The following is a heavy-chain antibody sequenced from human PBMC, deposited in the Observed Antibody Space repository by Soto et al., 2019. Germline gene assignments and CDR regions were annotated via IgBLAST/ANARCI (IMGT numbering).Heavy chain of an antibody. V-gene: IGHV3-15*07. D-gene: IGHD3-22*01. J-gene: IGHJ4*02. CDR1: GFTFSNAW. Sequence: GGSLRLSCAASGFTFSNAWMNWVRQAPGKGLEWVGRIKRKTDGGTTYYAAPVKGRFTISRDDSKNTLYLQMNSLKTEDTAVYYCTTDNFYDSSGYYQYYFDYWGQGTLVTVSS. CDR2: IKRKTDGGTT. CDR3: TTDNFYDSSGYYQYYFDY.